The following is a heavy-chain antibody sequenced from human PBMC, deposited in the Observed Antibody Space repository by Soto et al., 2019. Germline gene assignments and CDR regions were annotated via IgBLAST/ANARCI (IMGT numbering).Heavy chain of an antibody. D-gene: IGHD2-2*01. Sequence: QVQLVESGGGVVQPGRSLRLSCAASGFTFSSYAMHWVRQAPGKGLEWVAVISYDGSNKYYADSVKGRFTISRDNSKNTRYRQRNSLRAEDTAVYYCARARLDTPALDYWGQGTLVSVSS. CDR3: ARARLDTPALDY. V-gene: IGHV3-30-3*01. J-gene: IGHJ4*02. CDR1: GFTFSSYA. CDR2: ISYDGSNK.